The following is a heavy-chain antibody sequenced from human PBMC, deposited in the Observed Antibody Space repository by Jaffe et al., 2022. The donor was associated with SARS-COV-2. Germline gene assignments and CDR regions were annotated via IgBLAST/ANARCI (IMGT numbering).Heavy chain of an antibody. J-gene: IGHJ4*02. Sequence: EVQLVESGGGLVQPGGSLRLSCAASGFTFSSYSMNWVRQAPGKGLEWVSYISSSSSTIYYADSVKGRFTISRDNAKNSLYLQMNSLRDEDTAVYYCARDLETTGGSYFNFDYWGQGTLVTVSS. V-gene: IGHV3-48*02. CDR3: ARDLETTGGSYFNFDY. CDR2: ISSSSSTI. CDR1: GFTFSSYS. D-gene: IGHD3-10*01.